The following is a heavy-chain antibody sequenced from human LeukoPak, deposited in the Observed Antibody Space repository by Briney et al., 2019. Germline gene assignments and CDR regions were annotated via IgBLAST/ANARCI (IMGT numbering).Heavy chain of an antibody. Sequence: ASVKVSCKASGYTFTGHYMHWVRQAPGQGLEWMGWINPYSGGTNYAQNFQGRVTMTRDTSITTVYMELSRLRSDDTAVYYCARVFSGSYLNFWGQGTLVTASS. CDR2: INPYSGGT. D-gene: IGHD1-26*01. CDR3: ARVFSGSYLNF. V-gene: IGHV1-2*02. J-gene: IGHJ4*02. CDR1: GYTFTGHY.